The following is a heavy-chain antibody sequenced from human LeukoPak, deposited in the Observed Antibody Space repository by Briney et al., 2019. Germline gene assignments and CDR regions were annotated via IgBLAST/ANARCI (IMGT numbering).Heavy chain of an antibody. CDR3: ALGIVGATTYYFDY. V-gene: IGHV1-69*05. J-gene: IGHJ4*02. D-gene: IGHD1-26*01. Sequence: SVKVSCKASGYTFTNYGITWVRQAPGQGLEWMGWIIPIFGTANYAQKFQGRVTITTDESTSTAYMELSSLRSEDTAVYYFALGIVGATTYYFDYWGQGTLVTVSS. CDR1: GYTFTNYG. CDR2: IIPIFGTA.